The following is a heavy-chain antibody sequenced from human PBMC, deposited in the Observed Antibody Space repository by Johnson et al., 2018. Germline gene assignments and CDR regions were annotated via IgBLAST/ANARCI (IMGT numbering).Heavy chain of an antibody. CDR2: IWYDGSNK. Sequence: QVQLVQSGGGVVQPGRSLRLSCAASGFTFSSYGMHWVRQAPGKGLEWVAVIWYDGSNKNYADSVTGRFTISRDNSKNTLVLQMNSLRAEETVVYYCAKEIVGVAVFEGMDVGGQGTPVTVSS. CDR3: AKEIVGVAVFEGMDV. CDR1: GFTFSSYG. J-gene: IGHJ6*02. V-gene: IGHV3-33*06. D-gene: IGHD6-19*01.